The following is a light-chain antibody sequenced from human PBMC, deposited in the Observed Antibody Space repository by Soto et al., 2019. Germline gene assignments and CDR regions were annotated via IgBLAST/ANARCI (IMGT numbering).Light chain of an antibody. CDR3: ATWDDSLNGFYV. V-gene: IGLV1-47*01. CDR2: RNN. CDR1: TSNTGSNY. Sequence: QSVLTQPPSASGTPGQGVTISCSGSTSNTGSNYVYWYQQLPGTAPKLLIYRNNQRPSGVPDRFSGSKSGTSASLAISGLRSDDEADYFCATWDDSLNGFYVFGTGTKVTVL. J-gene: IGLJ1*01.